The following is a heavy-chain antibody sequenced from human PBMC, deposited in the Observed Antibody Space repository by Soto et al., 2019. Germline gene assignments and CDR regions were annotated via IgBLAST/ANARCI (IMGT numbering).Heavy chain of an antibody. CDR1: GFSLSNARMG. CDR2: IFSNDEK. J-gene: IGHJ6*02. V-gene: IGHV2-26*01. D-gene: IGHD1-7*01. Sequence: QVTLKESGPVLVKPTETLTLTCTVSGFSLSNARMGVSWIRQPPGKALEWLAHIFSNDEKSYSTSLKSRLTISKDTSKSQVVLTMTNIDPVDTATYYCARVPYNWNYGYYYGMDVWGQGTTVTVSS. CDR3: ARVPYNWNYGYYYGMDV.